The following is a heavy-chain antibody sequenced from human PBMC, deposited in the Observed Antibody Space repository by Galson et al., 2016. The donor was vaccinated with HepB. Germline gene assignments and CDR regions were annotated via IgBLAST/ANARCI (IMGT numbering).Heavy chain of an antibody. CDR2: IYYSGST. J-gene: IGHJ6*03. Sequence: TFRSYAMSWVRQAPGKGLEWIGSIYYSGSTSYNPSLKSRVTISVDTSKNQFSLKLSSVTAADTAVYYCARHGSGSFNYYYYYYMDVWGKGTTVTVSS. D-gene: IGHD3-10*01. CDR1: TFRSYA. CDR3: ARHGSGSFNYYYYYYMDV. V-gene: IGHV4-39*01.